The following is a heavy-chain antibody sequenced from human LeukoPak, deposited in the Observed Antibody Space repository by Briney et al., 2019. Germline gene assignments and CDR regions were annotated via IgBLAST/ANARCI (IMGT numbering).Heavy chain of an antibody. CDR1: GYSFTSYW. D-gene: IGHD6-19*01. J-gene: IGHJ3*02. Sequence: HGESLKISCKGSGYSFTSYWIGWVRQMPGTGLAWMGMIYPGNSDTRYSPSFQGQVTILADKSISTAYLQWSSLKASDTAMYYCAVPPGRIAVAERAFDIWGQGTMVTVSS. CDR3: AVPPGRIAVAERAFDI. V-gene: IGHV5-51*01. CDR2: IYPGNSDT.